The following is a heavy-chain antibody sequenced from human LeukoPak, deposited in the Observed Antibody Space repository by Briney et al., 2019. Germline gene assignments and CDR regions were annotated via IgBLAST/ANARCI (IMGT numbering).Heavy chain of an antibody. V-gene: IGHV4-59*08. CDR1: GGSISSYY. Sequence: SETLSLTCTASGGSISSYYWSWIRQPPGKGLEWVGYIYYSGSTSYNPSLKSRVTISVDTSKSQFSLKLSSVIAADTAVYYCARRGCSSGFDYIDYWGQGTLVTVSS. J-gene: IGHJ4*02. D-gene: IGHD6-19*01. CDR2: IYYSGST. CDR3: ARRGCSSGFDYIDY.